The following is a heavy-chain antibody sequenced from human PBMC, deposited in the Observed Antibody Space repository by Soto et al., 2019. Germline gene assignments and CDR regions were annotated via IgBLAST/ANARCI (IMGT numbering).Heavy chain of an antibody. CDR3: AKDSHWGIISPTHDH. D-gene: IGHD3-16*01. Sequence: SVKVSCKASGGTFSSYAISWVRQAPGQGLEWMGGIIPIFGTANYAQKFQGRVTITADNSKNTLLLQMNSLRVEDTAIYYCAKDSHWGIISPTHDHWGQGTQVTVSS. CDR2: IIPIFGTA. V-gene: IGHV1-69*06. J-gene: IGHJ4*02. CDR1: GGTFSSYA.